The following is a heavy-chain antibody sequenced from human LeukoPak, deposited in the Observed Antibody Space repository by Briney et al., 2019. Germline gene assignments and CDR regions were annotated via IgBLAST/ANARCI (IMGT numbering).Heavy chain of an antibody. J-gene: IGHJ1*01. CDR3: ARHKAAAGRSAYFQH. D-gene: IGHD6-13*01. CDR1: GGSISISSYY. Sequence: SETLSLTCTVSGGSISISSYYWGWIRQPPGKGLEWIGSIYYSGSTYYNPSLKSRVTISVDTSKNQFSLKLSSVTAADTAVYYCARHKAAAGRSAYFQHWGQGTLVTVSS. CDR2: IYYSGST. V-gene: IGHV4-39*01.